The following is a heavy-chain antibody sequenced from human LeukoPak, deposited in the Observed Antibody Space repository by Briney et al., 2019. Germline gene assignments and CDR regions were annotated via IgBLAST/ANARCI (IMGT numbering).Heavy chain of an antibody. CDR1: GFTFSSYA. V-gene: IGHV3-23*01. CDR2: VTGGRGGT. CDR3: AKSGHSTSSWFDP. D-gene: IGHD6-6*01. Sequence: PGGSLRLSCAASGFTFSSYAMIWVRQAPGKGLEWVSAVTGGRGGTYYADSVKGRFTISRDDSKSTLSLQMNSLRVEDTAVYYCAKSGHSTSSWFDPWGQGTLVIVSS. J-gene: IGHJ5*02.